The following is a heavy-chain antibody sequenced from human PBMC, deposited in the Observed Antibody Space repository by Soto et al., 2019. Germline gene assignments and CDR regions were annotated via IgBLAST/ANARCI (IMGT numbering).Heavy chain of an antibody. V-gene: IGHV1-18*04. CDR1: GYTFSNYG. Sequence: QVQLVQSGDEVKKSGASVKVSCKASGYTFSNYGISWVRQATGQGLEWMGWISGYNGLTAYAQNVQGRVTMTIDTPTTTVFMEMTGLRSNDTAVYYCARDEGIRGFDSWGQGTLVTVSS. D-gene: IGHD3-10*01. CDR3: ARDEGIRGFDS. CDR2: ISGYNGLT. J-gene: IGHJ4*02.